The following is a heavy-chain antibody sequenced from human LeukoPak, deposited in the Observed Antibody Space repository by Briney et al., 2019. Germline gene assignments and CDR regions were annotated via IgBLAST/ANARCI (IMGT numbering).Heavy chain of an antibody. CDR2: INPNSGGT. J-gene: IGHJ6*02. CDR3: ARASSSWPSGGMDV. Sequence: ASAKVSCKASGYTFTGYYMHWVRQAPGQGLEWMGWINPNSGGTNYAQKFQGWVTMTGDTSISTAYMELSRLRSDDTAVYYCARASSSWPSGGMDVWGQGTTVTVSS. V-gene: IGHV1-2*04. D-gene: IGHD6-13*01. CDR1: GYTFTGYY.